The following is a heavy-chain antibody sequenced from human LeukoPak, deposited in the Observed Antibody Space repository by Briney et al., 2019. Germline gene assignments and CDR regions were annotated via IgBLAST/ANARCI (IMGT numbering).Heavy chain of an antibody. D-gene: IGHD5-12*01. CDR1: GYTFTDYY. Sequence: ASVKVSCKASGYTFTDYYLHWVRQARGQGIEWMGWINPNSGGTNYPQKFQGRVTMTRDTSISTAYMELSRLRSDDTAVYYCAILATTQLFDYWGQGTLVTVSS. V-gene: IGHV1-2*02. CDR3: AILATTQLFDY. CDR2: INPNSGGT. J-gene: IGHJ4*02.